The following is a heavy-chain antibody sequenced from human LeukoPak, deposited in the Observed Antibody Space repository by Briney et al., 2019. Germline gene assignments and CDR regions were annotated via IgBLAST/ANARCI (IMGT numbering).Heavy chain of an antibody. D-gene: IGHD3-9*01. CDR1: GGSFSGYY. V-gene: IGHV4-34*01. CDR2: INHSGST. Sequence: SETLSLTCAVYGGSFSGYYWSWLRQPPGKGLEWIGEINHSGSTNYNPSLKSRVTISVDTSKNQFSLKLSSVTAADTAVYYCARGRGKLRYFDWASPFDYWGQGTLVTVSS. J-gene: IGHJ4*02. CDR3: ARGRGKLRYFDWASPFDY.